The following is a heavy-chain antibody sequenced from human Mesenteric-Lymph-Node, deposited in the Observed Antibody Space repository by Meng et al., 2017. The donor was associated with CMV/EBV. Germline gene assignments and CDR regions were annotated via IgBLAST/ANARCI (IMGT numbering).Heavy chain of an antibody. CDR3: ARDLNNWNYGDAFDI. Sequence: GESLKISCAASGFTFSSYWMSWVRQAPGKGLEWVANIKQDGSEKYYVDSVKGRFTISRDNAKNSLYLQMNRLRAEDTAVYYCARDLNNWNYGDAFDIWGQGTMVTVSS. CDR1: GFTFSSYW. J-gene: IGHJ3*02. D-gene: IGHD1-7*01. CDR2: IKQDGSEK. V-gene: IGHV3-7*01.